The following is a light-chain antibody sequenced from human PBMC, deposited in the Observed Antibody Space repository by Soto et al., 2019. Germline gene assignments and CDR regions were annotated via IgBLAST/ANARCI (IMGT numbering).Light chain of an antibody. V-gene: IGKV3-11*01. CDR1: QSVTTY. CDR2: DAS. Sequence: EVVLTQSPATLSLSPGERATLSCTASQSVTTYLAWYQQKPGQAPRLLIYDASTRATGIPARFSGSGSGTDFTLIISSLETEDFAVYYCQQRSNWPPGVTFGPGTKVDIK. J-gene: IGKJ3*01. CDR3: QQRSNWPPGVT.